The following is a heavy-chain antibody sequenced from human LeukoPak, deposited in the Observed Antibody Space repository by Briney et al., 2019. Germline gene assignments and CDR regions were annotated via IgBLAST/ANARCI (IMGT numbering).Heavy chain of an antibody. CDR1: GDSISSSNCY. D-gene: IGHD2-15*01. CDR2: IYFSGGT. CDR3: ARDCSGGSCYSGVVDH. V-gene: IGHV4-39*07. J-gene: IGHJ5*02. Sequence: KSSETLSLTCTVSGDSISSSNCYWGWIRQPPGKGLEWIGSIYFSGGTYYNASLKSRVTMSVDTSKNQFSLKLNSLTAADAAVYYRARDCSGGSCYSGVVDHWGQGTLVTVSS.